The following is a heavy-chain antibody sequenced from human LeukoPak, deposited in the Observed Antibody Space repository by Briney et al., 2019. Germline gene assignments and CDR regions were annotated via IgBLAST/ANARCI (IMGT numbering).Heavy chain of an antibody. CDR3: AKAWFAPSNDYFYSGMDV. CDR2: VSGTGGST. Sequence: GGSLRLSCAASGFTFGSYAMSWVRQAPGKGLEWVSAVSGTGGSTYYADSVKGRFTISRDNSKNTLYLQMNSLRAEDTALYYCAKAWFAPSNDYFYSGMDVWGQGTTVTVSS. D-gene: IGHD3-10*01. V-gene: IGHV3-23*01. CDR1: GFTFGSYA. J-gene: IGHJ6*02.